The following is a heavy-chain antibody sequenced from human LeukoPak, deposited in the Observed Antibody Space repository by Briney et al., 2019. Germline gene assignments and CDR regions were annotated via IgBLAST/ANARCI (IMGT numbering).Heavy chain of an antibody. D-gene: IGHD2-8*01. J-gene: IGHJ4*02. CDR2: IIQGGSRL. V-gene: IGHV3-7*01. Sequence: GGSLRLSCAGSGFTFGRYWMSWVRQAPGKGLEWVASIIQGGSRLHYLDSVTGRFIISRDDAQNSLFLQMTRLRVDDTAVYYCARLKDDVTKLDYWGQGTLVSVSS. CDR3: ARLKDDVTKLDY. CDR1: GFTFGRYW.